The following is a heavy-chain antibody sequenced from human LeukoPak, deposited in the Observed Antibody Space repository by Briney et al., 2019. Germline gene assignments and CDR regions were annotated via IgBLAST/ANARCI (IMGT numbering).Heavy chain of an antibody. D-gene: IGHD3-22*01. CDR2: INPNSGGT. Sequence: ASVKVSCKASGYSFTSFGMNWVRQAPGQGLEWLGWINPNSGGTNYAQKFQGRVTMTRDTSISTAYMELSRLRSDDTAVYYCARGRGYYDSSGYYYDIWGQGTMVTVSS. CDR1: GYSFTSFG. J-gene: IGHJ3*02. V-gene: IGHV1-2*02. CDR3: ARGRGYYDSSGYYYDI.